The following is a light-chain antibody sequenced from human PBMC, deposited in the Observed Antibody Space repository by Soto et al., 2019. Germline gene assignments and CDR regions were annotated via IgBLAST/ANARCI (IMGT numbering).Light chain of an antibody. V-gene: IGKV3-15*01. J-gene: IGKJ4*01. CDR3: QQYFTSPLT. Sequence: EIVMTQSPATLSVSPGETATLSCRASQSINTDLAWYQQKPGQAPRLLIYGASTRATGISGRFSGGGSGTDFTLTISRLEPEDFAMYYCQQYFTSPLTFGGGTKVDIK. CDR2: GAS. CDR1: QSINTD.